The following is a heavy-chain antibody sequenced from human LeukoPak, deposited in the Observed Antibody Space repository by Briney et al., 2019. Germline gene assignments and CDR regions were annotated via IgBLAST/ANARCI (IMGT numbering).Heavy chain of an antibody. CDR1: GGSFSGDY. J-gene: IGHJ4*02. CDR3: ARDVGYTSPDYYGSGSLVDY. D-gene: IGHD3-10*01. CDR2: INHSGRT. V-gene: IGHV4-34*01. Sequence: PSETLSLTCAVYGGSFSGDYWSWIRQPPGKGLEGIGEINHSGRTNYNPSLKSRVTISVDSSKNQFSLRLSFVTAADTAVYYCARDVGYTSPDYYGSGSLVDYWGQGTLVTVSS.